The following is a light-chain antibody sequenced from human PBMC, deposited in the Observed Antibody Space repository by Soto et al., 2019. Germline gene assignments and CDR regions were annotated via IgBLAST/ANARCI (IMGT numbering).Light chain of an antibody. CDR1: QGISGW. Sequence: DIQMTQSPSSVSASVGDRVTITCRASQGISGWLAWYQQKPGKAPQLLIYAASNLQSGVPSRFSGSGSGTDFTLTISSLQPEDFATYYWQQANSFPYTFGQGTKLEIK. CDR2: AAS. J-gene: IGKJ2*01. V-gene: IGKV1-12*01. CDR3: QQANSFPYT.